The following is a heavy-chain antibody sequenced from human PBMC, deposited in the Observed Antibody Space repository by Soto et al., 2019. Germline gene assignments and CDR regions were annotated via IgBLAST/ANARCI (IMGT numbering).Heavy chain of an antibody. J-gene: IGHJ6*02. V-gene: IGHV3-30-3*01. D-gene: IGHD3-3*01. CDR2: ISYDGSNK. CDR1: GFTFSSYA. CDR3: ARETYYDFWSGPYYGMDV. Sequence: QVQLVESGGGVVQPGRSLRLSCAASGFTFSSYATHWVRQAPGKGLEWVAVISYDGSNKYYADSVKGRFTISRDNSKNTLYLQMNSLRAEDRAVYYCARETYYDFWSGPYYGMDVWGQGNTVTVSS.